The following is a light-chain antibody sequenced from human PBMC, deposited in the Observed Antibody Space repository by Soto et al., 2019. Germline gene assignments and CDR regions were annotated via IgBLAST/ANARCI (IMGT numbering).Light chain of an antibody. CDR1: NSDVGSYNR. Sequence: QSVLTQPLSVSGSPVQSVTISCPGTNSDVGSYNRVSWYQQPPGTAPKLMIYEVSNRPSGVPDRFSGSKSGNTASLTISGLQAEDEADYYCSSYTSSSTYVFGTGTKVTVL. J-gene: IGLJ1*01. CDR3: SSYTSSSTYV. V-gene: IGLV2-18*02. CDR2: EVS.